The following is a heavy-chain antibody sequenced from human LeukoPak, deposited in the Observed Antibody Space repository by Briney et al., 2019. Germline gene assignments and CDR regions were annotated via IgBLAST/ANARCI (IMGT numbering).Heavy chain of an antibody. Sequence: ASVKVSCKASGYTFTSYDINWVRQATGQGVEWMGWMNPNSGNTGYAQKFQGRVTMTRNTSISAAYMALSSLRSEDTAVYYCARGNEPSSWWFDPWGQGTLVTASS. CDR1: GYTFTSYD. V-gene: IGHV1-8*01. CDR3: ARGNEPSSWWFDP. CDR2: MNPNSGNT. J-gene: IGHJ5*02. D-gene: IGHD2-2*01.